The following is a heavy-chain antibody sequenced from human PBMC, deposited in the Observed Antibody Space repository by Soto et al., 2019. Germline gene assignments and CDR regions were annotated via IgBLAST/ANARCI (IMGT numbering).Heavy chain of an antibody. CDR1: GVPISGSAYH. D-gene: IGHD5-18*01. V-gene: IGHV4-30-4*01. CDR2: IFPSGAT. CDR3: ARGSAAKSYFDL. Sequence: QVQLEEAGPGLVKPSQTLSLMCTVSGVPISGSAYHWSWIRQSPGKGLEWIGYIFPSGATHYNSSLGSRITMSVETSKSQFSLRLTAVTAADTAVYFCARGSAAKSYFDLWGRGTLVTFSS. J-gene: IGHJ2*01.